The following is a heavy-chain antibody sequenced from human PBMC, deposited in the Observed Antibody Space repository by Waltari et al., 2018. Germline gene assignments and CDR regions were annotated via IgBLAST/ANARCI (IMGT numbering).Heavy chain of an antibody. CDR3: ARVPLYYYDSSGYFDY. D-gene: IGHD3-22*01. V-gene: IGHV4-34*01. Sequence: QVQLQQWGAGLLKPSETLSLTCAVYGGSFSGYYWSWHRQPPGKGLEWIGEINHSGSTNYNPSLKSRVTISVDTSKNQFSLKLSSVTAADTAVYYCARVPLYYYDSSGYFDYWGQGTLVTVSS. CDR2: INHSGST. J-gene: IGHJ4*02. CDR1: GGSFSGYY.